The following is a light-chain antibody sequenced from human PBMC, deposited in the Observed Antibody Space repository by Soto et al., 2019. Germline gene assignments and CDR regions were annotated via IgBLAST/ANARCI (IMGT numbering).Light chain of an antibody. CDR3: QLYGSSPRT. CDR2: TAS. CDR1: QSVNSSY. V-gene: IGKV3-20*01. J-gene: IGKJ1*01. Sequence: DIVLTQSPGTLSLSPGERATLSCRASQSVNSSYLAWYQQKPGQAPRLLIYTASSRATGIPDRFSGGGSGTDFTLTINRLEPEDFAVYYCQLYGSSPRTFGQGTKVEIK.